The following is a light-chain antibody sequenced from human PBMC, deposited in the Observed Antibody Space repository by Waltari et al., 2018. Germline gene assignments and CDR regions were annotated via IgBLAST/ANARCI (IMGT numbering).Light chain of an antibody. CDR2: KAS. Sequence: DIQMTQSPSTLSASVGDRVTITCRASQSISNWLAWYQQKPVQAPNLLIYKASSLESGVPSRFSASGSGTEFTLTISSLQPDDFATYYCQQYSSSSRTFGQGTKVEIK. CDR1: QSISNW. V-gene: IGKV1-5*03. J-gene: IGKJ1*01. CDR3: QQYSSSSRT.